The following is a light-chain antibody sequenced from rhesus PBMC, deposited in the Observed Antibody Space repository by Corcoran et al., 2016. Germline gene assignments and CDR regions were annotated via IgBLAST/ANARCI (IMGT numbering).Light chain of an antibody. CDR3: QQYNSAPWT. J-gene: IGKJ1*01. CDR1: QGISSW. V-gene: IGKV1-21*01. CDR2: KAS. Sequence: DIQMTQSPSSLSASVGDRVTITCRVSQGISSWLARYQPKPGKAPKLLIYKASSLQSGVPSRFSGSGSGTDVTLTISSLQPEDFATYYCQQYNSAPWTFGQGTKVEIK.